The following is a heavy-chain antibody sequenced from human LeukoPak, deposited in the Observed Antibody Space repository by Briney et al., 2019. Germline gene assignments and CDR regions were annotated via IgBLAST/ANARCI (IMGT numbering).Heavy chain of an antibody. J-gene: IGHJ6*03. CDR2: IVVGSGNT. CDR1: RFTFTSSA. CDR3: AADSGRYSRLYYYYMDV. Sequence: SVKVSCKASRFTFTSSAMQWVRQARGQRLEWIGWIVVGSGNTNYAQKFQEIVTITRDMSTSTAYMELSSLRSEDTAVYYCAADSGRYSRLYYYYMDVWGKGTTVTVSS. D-gene: IGHD6-13*01. V-gene: IGHV1-58*02.